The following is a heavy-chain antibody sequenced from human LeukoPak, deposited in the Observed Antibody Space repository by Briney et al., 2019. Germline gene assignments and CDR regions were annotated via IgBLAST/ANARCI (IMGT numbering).Heavy chain of an antibody. Sequence: GGSLRLSCAASGFTLNSYLMSWIRQAPGKGLEWVSYISSSGSTIYYADSVKGRFTISRDNAKNSLYLQMNSLRAEDTAVYYCACSDYVWGSYRSWGQGTLVTVSS. J-gene: IGHJ4*02. V-gene: IGHV3-11*01. CDR3: ACSDYVWGSYRS. D-gene: IGHD3-16*02. CDR1: GFTLNSYL. CDR2: ISSSGSTI.